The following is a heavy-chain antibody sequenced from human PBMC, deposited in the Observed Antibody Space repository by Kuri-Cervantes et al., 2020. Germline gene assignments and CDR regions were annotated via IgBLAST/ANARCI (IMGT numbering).Heavy chain of an antibody. Sequence: ASVKVSCKASGYTFTSYDINWVRQATGQGLEWMGWMNPNSGNTGYAQKFQGRVTMTRNTSISTAYMVLSSLRSEDTAVYYCARDRGYSYGYVKGGYNWFDPWGQGTLVTVSS. V-gene: IGHV1-8*01. CDR2: MNPNSGNT. CDR1: GYTFTSYD. CDR3: ARDRGYSYGYVKGGYNWFDP. D-gene: IGHD5-18*01. J-gene: IGHJ5*02.